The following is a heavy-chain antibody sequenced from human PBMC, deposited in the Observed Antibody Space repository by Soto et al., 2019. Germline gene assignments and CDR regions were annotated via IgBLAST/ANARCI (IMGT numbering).Heavy chain of an antibody. CDR2: IYYSGST. J-gene: IGHJ6*02. CDR1: GGSISSYY. D-gene: IGHD4-4*01. V-gene: IGHV4-59*01. Sequence: SETLSLTCTVSGGSISSYYWSWIRQPPGKGLEWIGYIYYSGSTNYNPSLKSRVTISVDTSKNQFSLKLSSVTAADTAVYYCARADYSMRYYYYGMDVWGQGTTVTVSS. CDR3: ARADYSMRYYYYGMDV.